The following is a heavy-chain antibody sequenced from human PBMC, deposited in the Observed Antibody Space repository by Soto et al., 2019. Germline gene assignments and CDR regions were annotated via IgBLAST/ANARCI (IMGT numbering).Heavy chain of an antibody. Sequence: GGSLRLSCAASGFTFGSYDMHWVRQATGKGLEWVSAIGTAGDTYYPGSVKGRFTISRENAKNSLYLQMNSLRAGDTAVYYCARDRRIAARRYYYYGMDVWGQGTTVTV. J-gene: IGHJ6*02. V-gene: IGHV3-13*01. CDR3: ARDRRIAARRYYYYGMDV. D-gene: IGHD6-6*01. CDR1: GFTFGSYD. CDR2: IGTAGDT.